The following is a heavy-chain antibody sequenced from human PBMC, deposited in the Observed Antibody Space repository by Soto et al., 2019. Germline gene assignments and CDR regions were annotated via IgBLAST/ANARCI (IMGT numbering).Heavy chain of an antibody. CDR2: IIPIFGTA. V-gene: IGHV1-69*13. J-gene: IGHJ3*02. CDR3: ARDSSGLSAFDI. CDR1: GGTFSSYA. D-gene: IGHD3-22*01. Sequence: SVKVSCKASGGTFSSYAISWVRQAPGQGLEWMGGIIPIFGTANYAQKFQGRVTITADESTSTAYMELSSLRSEDTAVYYCARDSSGLSAFDIWGQGTMVTVSS.